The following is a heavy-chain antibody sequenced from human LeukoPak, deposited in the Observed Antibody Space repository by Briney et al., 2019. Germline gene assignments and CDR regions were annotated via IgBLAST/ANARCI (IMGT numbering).Heavy chain of an antibody. CDR1: GFTFSDHA. Sequence: GGSLRLSCAVSGFTFSDHAMNEVRQAPGKGLEWVSGVGGGGTNTDYAESVRGRFTISRDNPKNTLYLQMDGLRVEDTAIYYCAKDVRGYHRPIEHWGPGVLVTVSS. V-gene: IGHV3-23*01. J-gene: IGHJ4*02. CDR3: AKDVRGYHRPIEH. CDR2: VGGGGTNT. D-gene: IGHD1-14*01.